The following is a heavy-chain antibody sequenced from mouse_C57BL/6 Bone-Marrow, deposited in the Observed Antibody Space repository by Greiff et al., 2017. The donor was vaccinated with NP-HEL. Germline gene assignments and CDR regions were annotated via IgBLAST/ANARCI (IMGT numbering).Heavy chain of an antibody. V-gene: IGHV14-2*01. CDR1: GFNIKDYY. Sequence: VQLKESGAELVKPGASVKLSCTASGFNIKDYYMHWVKQRTEQGLEWIGRIDPEDGETKYVPKFQGKATITADTSSNTAYLQLSSLTSEDTAVYYCARFQPSYYGSSYFDYWGQGTTLTVSS. J-gene: IGHJ2*01. CDR3: ARFQPSYYGSSYFDY. CDR2: IDPEDGET. D-gene: IGHD1-1*01.